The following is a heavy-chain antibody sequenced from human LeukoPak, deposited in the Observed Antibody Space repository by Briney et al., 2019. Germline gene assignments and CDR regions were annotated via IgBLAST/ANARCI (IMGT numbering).Heavy chain of an antibody. CDR1: GFTVSSNY. CDR3: ARGPGNYGDYVGYYGMDV. CDR2: IYSGGST. V-gene: IGHV3-66*02. D-gene: IGHD4-17*01. J-gene: IGHJ6*02. Sequence: GGSLRLSCAAPGFTVSSNYMSWVRQAPGKGLEWVSVIYSGGSTYYADSVKGRFTISRDNFKNTLYLQMNSLRAEDTAVYYCARGPGNYGDYVGYYGMDVWGQGTTVTVSS.